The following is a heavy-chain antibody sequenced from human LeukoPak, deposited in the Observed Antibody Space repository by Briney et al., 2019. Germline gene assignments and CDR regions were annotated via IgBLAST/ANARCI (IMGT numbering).Heavy chain of an antibody. CDR2: IRYDGSNK. Sequence: PGGSLRLSCAASGFTFSSYGMHWVRQAPGKGLEWVAFIRYDGSNKYYADSVKGRFTTSRDNSKNTLYLQMNSLRAEDTAVYYCAKGDYYDSSGPWPFYWGQGTLVTVSS. D-gene: IGHD3-22*01. J-gene: IGHJ4*02. CDR1: GFTFSSYG. V-gene: IGHV3-30*02. CDR3: AKGDYYDSSGPWPFY.